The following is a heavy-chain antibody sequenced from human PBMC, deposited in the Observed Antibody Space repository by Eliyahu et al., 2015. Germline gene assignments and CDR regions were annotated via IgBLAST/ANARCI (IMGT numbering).Heavy chain of an antibody. CDR3: AKLSNWGLGGWFDP. Sequence: QVQLVQSGTELXKPGASVRVSCXVSXXTFXDYFLQWVRQAPGQGLEWMGWINPHSGGANYAQSFQGRVTMTRXTSISTAYMELRGLKSDDTAVYYCAKLSNWGLGGWFDPWGQGTLVTVSS. D-gene: IGHD7-27*01. J-gene: IGHJ5*02. CDR1: XXTFXDYF. V-gene: IGHV1-2*02. CDR2: INPHSGGA.